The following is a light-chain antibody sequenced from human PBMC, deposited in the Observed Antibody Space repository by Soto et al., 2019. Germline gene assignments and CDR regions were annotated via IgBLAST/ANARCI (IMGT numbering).Light chain of an antibody. CDR3: QHYNSYSEA. J-gene: IGKJ1*01. Sequence: DIQITRPPSTLSGSVRPRLPITCRASQTVSSWLAGYQQKPGKAAQRLIYKASTLKSGVPSRFSGSGSGTEFTLTISSLQPDDFATDYCQHYNSYSEAFGQGTKVDIK. CDR2: KAS. CDR1: QTVSSW. V-gene: IGKV1-5*03.